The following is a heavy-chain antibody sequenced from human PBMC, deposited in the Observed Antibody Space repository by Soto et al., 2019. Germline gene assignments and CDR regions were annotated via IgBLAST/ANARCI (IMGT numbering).Heavy chain of an antibody. CDR2: ISAYNGNT. D-gene: IGHD2-15*01. V-gene: IGHV1-18*01. CDR1: GYTFTSYG. CDR3: ARPGYCSGGSCYPDAFDI. J-gene: IGHJ3*02. Sequence: QVQLVQSGAEVKKPGASVKVSCKASGYTFTSYGISWVRQAPGQGLEWMGWISAYNGNTNYAQKLQGRVTMTTDTSTSTDYMELRSLRSDDTAVYYCARPGYCSGGSCYPDAFDIWGQGTMVTVSS.